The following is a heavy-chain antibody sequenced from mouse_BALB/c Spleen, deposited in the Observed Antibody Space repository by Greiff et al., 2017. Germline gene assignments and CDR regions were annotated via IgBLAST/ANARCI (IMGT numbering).Heavy chain of an antibody. D-gene: IGHD2-1*01. CDR1: GFTFSSFG. CDR2: ISSGSSTI. J-gene: IGHJ4*01. V-gene: IGHV5-17*02. CDR3: ARGGGNYDAMDY. Sequence: EVHLVESGGGLVQPGGSRKLSCAASGFTFSSFGMHWVRQAPEKGLEWVAYISSGSSTIYYADTVKGRFTISRDNPKNTLFLQMTSLRSEDTAMYYCARGGGNYDAMDYWGQGTSVTVSS.